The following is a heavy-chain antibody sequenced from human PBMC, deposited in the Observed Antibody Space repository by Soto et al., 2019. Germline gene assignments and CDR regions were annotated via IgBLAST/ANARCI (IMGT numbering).Heavy chain of an antibody. CDR2: IWYDGSNK. J-gene: IGHJ4*02. D-gene: IGHD4-4*01. V-gene: IGHV3-33*01. CDR1: GFTFSSYG. CDR3: ARGSVTRGYYFDY. Sequence: QVQLVESGGGVVQPGRSLRLSCAASGFTFSSYGMHWVRQAPGKGLEWVAVIWYDGSNKYYADSVKGRFTISRDNSKNTLYLQMNSLGAEDTAVYYCARGSVTRGYYFDYWGQGTLVTVSS.